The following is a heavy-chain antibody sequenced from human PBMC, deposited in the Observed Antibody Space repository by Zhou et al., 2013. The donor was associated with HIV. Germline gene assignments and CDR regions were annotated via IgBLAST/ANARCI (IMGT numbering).Heavy chain of an antibody. CDR2: ISAYNGNT. D-gene: IGHD6-25*01. Sequence: QVQLLQSGAEVKKPGASVKVSCKASGYTFSNYGISWVRQAPGQGLEWMGWISAYNGNTNYAQKLQGRVTMTTDTSTNTAYMELRSLRSDDTAVYYCARDRGYNSGWYFDYWGQGTLVTVSS. J-gene: IGHJ4*02. CDR1: GYTFSNYG. CDR3: ARDRGYNSGWYFDY. V-gene: IGHV1-18*01.